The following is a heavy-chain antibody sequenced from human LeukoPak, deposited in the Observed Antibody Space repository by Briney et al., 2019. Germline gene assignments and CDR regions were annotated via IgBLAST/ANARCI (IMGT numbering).Heavy chain of an antibody. CDR1: GGSISSSSYY. J-gene: IGHJ6*02. Sequence: SETLSLTCTVSGGSISSSSYYWGWIRQPPGKGLEWIGSIYYSGSTYYNPSLKSRVTISVDTSKNQFSLKLSSVTAADTAVYYCARLSYYYDSSGYPLGMDVWGQGTTVTVSS. CDR3: ARLSYYYDSSGYPLGMDV. CDR2: IYYSGST. V-gene: IGHV4-39*01. D-gene: IGHD3-22*01.